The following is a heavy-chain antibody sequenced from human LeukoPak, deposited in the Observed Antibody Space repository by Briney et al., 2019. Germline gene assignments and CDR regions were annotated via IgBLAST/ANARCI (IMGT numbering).Heavy chain of an antibody. CDR3: ARERYYGSGSYSSHQDY. Sequence: ASVKVSCKASGYTFTSYGISWVRQAPGQGLEWMGWISAHNGNTNYAQKLQGRVTMTTDTSTSTAYMELRSLRSDDTAVYYCARERYYGSGSYSSHQDYWGQGTLVTVSS. CDR1: GYTFTSYG. D-gene: IGHD3-10*01. CDR2: ISAHNGNT. J-gene: IGHJ4*02. V-gene: IGHV1-18*01.